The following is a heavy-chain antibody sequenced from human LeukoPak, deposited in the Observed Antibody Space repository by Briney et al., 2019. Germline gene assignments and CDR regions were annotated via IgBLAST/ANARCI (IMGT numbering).Heavy chain of an antibody. CDR2: IKWNGGST. J-gene: IGHJ6*03. Sequence: GGSLRLSCAASGFTFDDYGMSWVRQAPGKGLEWVSSIKWNGGSTGYADSVKGRFTISRDNAKNSLYLQMNSLRAEDMALYYCAKDRTYCSGGSCSTAGIMDVWGKGTTVTVSS. D-gene: IGHD2-15*01. V-gene: IGHV3-20*04. CDR3: AKDRTYCSGGSCSTAGIMDV. CDR1: GFTFDDYG.